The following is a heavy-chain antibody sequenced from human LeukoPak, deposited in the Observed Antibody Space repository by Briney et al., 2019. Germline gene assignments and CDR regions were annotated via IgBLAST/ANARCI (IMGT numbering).Heavy chain of an antibody. D-gene: IGHD3-22*01. Sequence: GRSLRLSCAASGFTFSSYAVHWVRQAPGKGLEWVAVISYDGSNKYYADSVKGRFTISRDNSKNTLYLQMNSLRAEDTAVYYCAGGGGSSGANNWFDPWGQGTLVTVSS. CDR3: AGGGGSSGANNWFDP. CDR2: ISYDGSNK. V-gene: IGHV3-30*01. CDR1: GFTFSSYA. J-gene: IGHJ5*02.